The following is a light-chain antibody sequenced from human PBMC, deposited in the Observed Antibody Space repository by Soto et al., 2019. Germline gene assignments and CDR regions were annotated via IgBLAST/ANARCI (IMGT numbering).Light chain of an antibody. CDR3: CSYAGSVYV. V-gene: IGLV2-11*01. Sequence: QSALTQPRSVSGSPGQSVTISCTGTSSDVGGYNYVSWYQQHPGKAPKLMIYDVSKRPSGVPDRFSGSKSGNTASQTISGLQAEDEADYYCCSYAGSVYVFGTGTKLTVL. CDR2: DVS. CDR1: SSDVGGYNY. J-gene: IGLJ1*01.